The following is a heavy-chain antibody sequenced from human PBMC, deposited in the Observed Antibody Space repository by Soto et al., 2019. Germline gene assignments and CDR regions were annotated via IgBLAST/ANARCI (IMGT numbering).Heavy chain of an antibody. Sequence: EVQLLESGGDSVQPGGSVRLSCAGSGFTFINYAMNWVRQAPGKGLEWVSTISGGGDATFFADSVRGRFTFSRDNSKNTVTLRMNSLGVDDTAIYYCARKVVGSTSRPDYWYFELWGRGTLVTVSS. CDR3: ARKVVGSTSRPDYWYFEL. CDR2: ISGGGDAT. J-gene: IGHJ2*01. CDR1: GFTFINYA. V-gene: IGHV3-23*01. D-gene: IGHD2-21*01.